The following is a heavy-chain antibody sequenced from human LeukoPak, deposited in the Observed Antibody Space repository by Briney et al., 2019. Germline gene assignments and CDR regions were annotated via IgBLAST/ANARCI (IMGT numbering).Heavy chain of an antibody. D-gene: IGHD6-13*01. V-gene: IGHV3-74*01. Sequence: GGSLRLSCAASGYTFTTYWIHWVRQAPGKGLVWVSLINSDGSNTGYADSVKGRFTISRDNAKNMVYLQMNSLRDEDTAVYYCIRDSSSSFDYWGQGTLVTVSS. CDR1: GYTFTTYW. CDR2: INSDGSNT. J-gene: IGHJ4*02. CDR3: IRDSSSSFDY.